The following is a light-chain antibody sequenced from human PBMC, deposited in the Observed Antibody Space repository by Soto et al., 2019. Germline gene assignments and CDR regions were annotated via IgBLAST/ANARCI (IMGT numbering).Light chain of an antibody. Sequence: QSALTQPPSVSGSPGQSVTISCTGTSSDVGGSNRVSWYQQPPGTAPKLMIYEVSNRPSGVPDRFSGSKSGNTASLTISGRQAEDEADYYCSSYTSSSTNYVFGTGTKLTVL. CDR2: EVS. J-gene: IGLJ1*01. CDR1: SSDVGGSNR. CDR3: SSYTSSSTNYV. V-gene: IGLV2-18*02.